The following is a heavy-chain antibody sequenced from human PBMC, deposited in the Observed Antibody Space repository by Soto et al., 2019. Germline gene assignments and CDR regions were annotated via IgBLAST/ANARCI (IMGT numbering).Heavy chain of an antibody. Sequence: GSLRLSCAASGFMFSAYWMSWVRQAPGKGLEWVANIHGDGGKIYYVDSVKGRFTISRDNARRSLYLQMNSLRAEDTAVYYCARDFYGGYTYGPGDYWGQGALVTVSS. CDR3: ARDFYGGYTYGPGDY. V-gene: IGHV3-7*01. D-gene: IGHD5-18*01. CDR1: GFMFSAYW. J-gene: IGHJ4*02. CDR2: IHGDGGKI.